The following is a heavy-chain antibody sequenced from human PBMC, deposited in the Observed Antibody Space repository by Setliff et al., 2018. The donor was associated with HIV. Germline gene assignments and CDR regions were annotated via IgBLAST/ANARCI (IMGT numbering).Heavy chain of an antibody. Sequence: SETLSLTCAVYGGSFSAYYWNWIRQSPEMGLEWIAEISHTGSTKYNPSLGSRVTISLATSKNQFSLSLRSLSAADTAVYYCARDKRYRFPFDSWGQGTLVTVSS. CDR3: ARDKRYRFPFDS. CDR2: ISHTGST. CDR1: GGSFSAYY. D-gene: IGHD2-2*02. V-gene: IGHV4-34*01. J-gene: IGHJ4*02.